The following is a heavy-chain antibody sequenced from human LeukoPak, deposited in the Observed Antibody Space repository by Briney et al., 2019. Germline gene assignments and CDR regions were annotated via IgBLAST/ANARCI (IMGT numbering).Heavy chain of an antibody. CDR3: AREWGLIAVAGGPGY. Sequence: GGSLRLSCVASGFTFSKYGMQWVRQARGKGRQWLAIIWYDGHNYYYAVSVTGRFTISRDYSKNTLFLEMNDLKAEDTAVYYCAREWGLIAVAGGPGYWGQGTLVTVSS. CDR1: GFTFSKYG. V-gene: IGHV3-33*01. CDR2: IWYDGHNY. D-gene: IGHD2-21*01. J-gene: IGHJ4*02.